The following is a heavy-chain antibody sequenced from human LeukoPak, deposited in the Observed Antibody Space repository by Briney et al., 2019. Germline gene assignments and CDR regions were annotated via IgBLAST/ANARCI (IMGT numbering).Heavy chain of an antibody. J-gene: IGHJ5*02. CDR3: ARDLVVVAATSPFDP. CDR2: ISAYNGNT. V-gene: IGHV1-18*04. CDR1: GYTFTSYG. Sequence: ASVKVSCKPSGYTFTSYGISWVRQAPGQGLEWMGWISAYNGNTNYAQKLQGRVTMTTDTSTSTAYMELRSLRSDDTAVYYCARDLVVVAATSPFDPWGQGTLVTVSS. D-gene: IGHD2-15*01.